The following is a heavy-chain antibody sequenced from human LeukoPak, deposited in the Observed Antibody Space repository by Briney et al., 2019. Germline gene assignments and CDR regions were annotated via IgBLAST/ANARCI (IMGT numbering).Heavy chain of an antibody. J-gene: IGHJ1*01. Sequence: TPETLSLTCSVDGGSISSYYWSWIRQPPGKGLEWSGYIYYSGNTNYNPSLKSRVTISVDTSKNQFSLKLSSVTAADTAVYYCARDNDFQHWGQGTLVTVSS. CDR1: GGSISSYY. V-gene: IGHV4-59*12. CDR2: IYYSGNT. CDR3: ARDNDFQH.